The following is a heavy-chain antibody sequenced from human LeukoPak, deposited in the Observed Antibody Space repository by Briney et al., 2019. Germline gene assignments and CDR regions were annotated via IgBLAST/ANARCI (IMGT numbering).Heavy chain of an antibody. CDR1: GYNFTSDW. V-gene: IGHV5-10-1*01. J-gene: IGHJ4*02. CDR3: ARWSYCSSTTCKRVGDY. CDR2: VDPCDSYV. Sequence: KPGESLRISCKGSGYNFTSDWISWVRQMPGKGLEGLGRVDPCDSYVNYIPSLRGHVTISAGKAISPASLQWSSLKASDSAIYYCARWSYCSSTTCKRVGDYWGQGTLVTVSS. D-gene: IGHD2/OR15-2a*01.